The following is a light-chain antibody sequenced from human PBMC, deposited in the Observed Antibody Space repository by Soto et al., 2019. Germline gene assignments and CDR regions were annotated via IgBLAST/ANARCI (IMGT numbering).Light chain of an antibody. Sequence: QAVLTQPPSASGTPGQRVTISCSGSNSNIGSNPVHWYQQFPGTAPKVLIYSNNQRPSGVPDRFSGSKSGTSASLAISGLRSEDEADYHCAAWDDSLSGLVFGGGTKVTVL. J-gene: IGLJ2*01. CDR3: AAWDDSLSGLV. V-gene: IGLV1-47*01. CDR1: NSNIGSNP. CDR2: SNN.